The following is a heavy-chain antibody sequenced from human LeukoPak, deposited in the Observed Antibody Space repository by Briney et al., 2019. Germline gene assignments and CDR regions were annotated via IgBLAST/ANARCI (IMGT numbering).Heavy chain of an antibody. V-gene: IGHV3-21*01. CDR2: ISSSSSYI. J-gene: IGHJ4*02. CDR3: ATDDYRGLGY. D-gene: IGHD4-11*01. Sequence: GGSLRLSCAASGFTFSSYSMNWVRQAPGKGLEWVSSISSSSSYIYYADSVKGRFTISRDDAKNTLYLQMNSLRAEDTAVYYCATDDYRGLGYWGQGTLVTVSS. CDR1: GFTFSSYS.